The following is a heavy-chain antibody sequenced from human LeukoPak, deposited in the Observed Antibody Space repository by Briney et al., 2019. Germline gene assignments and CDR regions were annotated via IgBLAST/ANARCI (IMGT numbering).Heavy chain of an antibody. J-gene: IGHJ5*02. Sequence: KSGGSLRLSCAASGFTFSSYSMNWVRQAPGKGLERVSSISSSSSYIYYADSVKGRFTISRDNAKNSLYLQMNSLRAEDTAVYYCARDPRGHSSSWYWELDWFDPWGQGTLVTVSS. CDR3: ARDPRGHSSSWYWELDWFDP. D-gene: IGHD6-13*01. CDR2: ISSSSSYI. V-gene: IGHV3-21*01. CDR1: GFTFSSYS.